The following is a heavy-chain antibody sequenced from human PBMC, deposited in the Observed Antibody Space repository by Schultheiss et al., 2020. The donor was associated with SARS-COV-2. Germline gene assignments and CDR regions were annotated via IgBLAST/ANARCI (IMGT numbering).Heavy chain of an antibody. CDR2: ISYDGSNK. CDR3: AKALIAVAGTGYDY. Sequence: GESLKISCAASGFTFSSYAMHWVRQAPGKGLEWVAVISYDGSNKYYADSVKGRFTISRDNSKNTLYLQMNSLRAEDTAVYYCAKALIAVAGTGYDYWGQGTLVTVSS. V-gene: IGHV3-30*04. CDR1: GFTFSSYA. J-gene: IGHJ4*02. D-gene: IGHD6-19*01.